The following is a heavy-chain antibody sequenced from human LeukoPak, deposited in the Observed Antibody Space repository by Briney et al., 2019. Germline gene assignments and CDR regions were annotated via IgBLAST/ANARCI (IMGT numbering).Heavy chain of an antibody. D-gene: IGHD6-19*01. CDR1: GYSISSVYY. CDR2: IYHSGST. V-gene: IGHV4-38-2*01. CDR3: ARAPVAGKGITDATYDY. Sequence: SETLSLTCAVSGYSISSVYYWGWTRQPPGKGLELIGCIYHSGSTYYNPSLKSRVTISVDTSKNQFPLKLSSVTAADTAVYYCARAPVAGKGITDATYDYWGQGTLVTVSS. J-gene: IGHJ4*02.